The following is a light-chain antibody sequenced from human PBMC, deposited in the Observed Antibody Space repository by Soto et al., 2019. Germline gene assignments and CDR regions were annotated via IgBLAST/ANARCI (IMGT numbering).Light chain of an antibody. Sequence: QSVLTQPPSVSGAPGQRVTISCTGDSSNIGANFDVHWYQQLPGTAPKLLIYNNNNRPSGVPDRFSGSKSGTSASLAITGLQAEDEADYYCQSYDSSLSGYVFGTGTKLTV. CDR2: NNN. J-gene: IGLJ1*01. CDR3: QSYDSSLSGYV. V-gene: IGLV1-40*01. CDR1: SSNIGANFD.